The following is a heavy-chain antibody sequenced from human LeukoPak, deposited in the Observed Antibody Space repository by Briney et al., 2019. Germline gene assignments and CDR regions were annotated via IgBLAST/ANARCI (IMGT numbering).Heavy chain of an antibody. D-gene: IGHD3-10*01. CDR1: GYTFTGYY. Sequence: GASVKVSCKASGYTFTGYYMHWVRQAPGQGLEWMGWINPNSGGTNYAQKFQGWVTMTRDTSISTAYMELSRLRSDDTAVYYCAVYGSGSYRYNWFDPWGQGTLVTVSS. J-gene: IGHJ5*02. V-gene: IGHV1-2*04. CDR2: INPNSGGT. CDR3: AVYGSGSYRYNWFDP.